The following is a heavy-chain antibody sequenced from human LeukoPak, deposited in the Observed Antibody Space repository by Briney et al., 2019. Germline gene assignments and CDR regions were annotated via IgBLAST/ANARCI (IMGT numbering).Heavy chain of an antibody. V-gene: IGHV4-59*12. CDR2: ISYSGST. CDR1: GGSISNYY. D-gene: IGHD6-13*01. CDR3: ARGVIDSYSSSWYFDY. J-gene: IGHJ4*02. Sequence: PSETLSLTCTVSGGSISNYYLTWIRQPPGKGLEWIGYISYSGSTNYNPSLKSRVTISLDPSKSHFSLKLSSVTAADTAVYYCARGVIDSYSSSWYFDYWGQGTLVTVSS.